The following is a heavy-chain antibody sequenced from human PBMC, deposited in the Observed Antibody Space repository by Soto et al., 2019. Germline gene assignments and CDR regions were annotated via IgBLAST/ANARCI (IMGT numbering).Heavy chain of an antibody. CDR1: GFTFINYA. J-gene: IGHJ6*04. CDR3: ALRYCSRTTCPPLNSYFYLDV. V-gene: IGHV3-23*01. D-gene: IGHD2-2*01. CDR2: ISGSGGTT. Sequence: GGSLRLSCAASGFTFINYAMTWVLQAPWKGLEWVSGISGSGGTTFYAGSVKGRFVISRDNSKNTLYLQMNSLRAEDTAVYYCALRYCSRTTCPPLNSYFYLDVWGRGTTVTVSS.